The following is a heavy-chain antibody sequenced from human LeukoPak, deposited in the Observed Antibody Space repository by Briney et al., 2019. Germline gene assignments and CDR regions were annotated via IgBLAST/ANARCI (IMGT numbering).Heavy chain of an antibody. D-gene: IGHD5-12*01. J-gene: IGHJ4*02. Sequence: ASVKVSCKASGYTFTDYYMHWVRQAPGQGLEWMGWISAYNGNTNYAQKLQGRVTMTTDTSTSTAYMELRSLRSDDTAVYYCARDLSVDIVATLPGYWGQGTLVTVSS. V-gene: IGHV1-18*04. CDR2: ISAYNGNT. CDR3: ARDLSVDIVATLPGY. CDR1: GYTFTDYY.